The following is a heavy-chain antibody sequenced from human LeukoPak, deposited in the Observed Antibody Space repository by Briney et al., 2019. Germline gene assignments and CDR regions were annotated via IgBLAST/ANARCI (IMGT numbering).Heavy chain of an antibody. J-gene: IGHJ3*02. Sequence: ASVKVSCKASGGTFSSYAISWVRQAPGQGLEWMGGIIPIFGTANYAQKFQGRVTITADESTSTAYMELSSLRSGDTAVYYCAREWELAFDIWGQGTMVTVSS. V-gene: IGHV1-69*13. D-gene: IGHD1-26*01. CDR2: IIPIFGTA. CDR3: AREWELAFDI. CDR1: GGTFSSYA.